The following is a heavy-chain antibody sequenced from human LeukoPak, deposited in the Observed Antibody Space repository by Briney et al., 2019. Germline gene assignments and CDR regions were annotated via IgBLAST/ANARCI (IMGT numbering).Heavy chain of an antibody. CDR3: ARARSRNCSGDCPDAFDI. V-gene: IGHV3-11*01. D-gene: IGHD2-21*02. CDR2: ISSSGSTI. J-gene: IGHJ3*02. Sequence: GGSLRLSCAASGFTFSDYYMSWIRQAPGKGLEWVSYISSSGSTIYYADSVKGRFTISRDNAKNSLYLQMNSLRAEDTAVYYCARARSRNCSGDCPDAFDIWGQGTMVTVSS. CDR1: GFTFSDYY.